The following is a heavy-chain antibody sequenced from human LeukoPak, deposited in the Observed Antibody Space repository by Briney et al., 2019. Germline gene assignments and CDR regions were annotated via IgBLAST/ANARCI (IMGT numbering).Heavy chain of an antibody. J-gene: IGHJ4*02. CDR3: AKGLRYSDN. D-gene: IGHD3-9*01. V-gene: IGHV3-30*02. Sequence: GGSLRLSCAASGFTFTSYGMHWVRQAPGKGLEWVAVIWYDGSIKYYADSVKGRFTISRDNSKNTLYLQMNSLRAEDTAVYYCAKGLRYSDNWGQGTLVTVSS. CDR2: IWYDGSIK. CDR1: GFTFTSYG.